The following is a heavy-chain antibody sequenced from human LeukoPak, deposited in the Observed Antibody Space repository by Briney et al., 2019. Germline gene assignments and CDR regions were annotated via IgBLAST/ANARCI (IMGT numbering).Heavy chain of an antibody. CDR3: ARVGDYSGYDYLNWFDP. CDR1: GDSFSTYV. CDR2: VIPMVGTA. J-gene: IGHJ5*02. D-gene: IGHD5-12*01. V-gene: IGHV1-69*13. Sequence: GASVKVSCKASGDSFSTYVISWVRQAPGQGLEWMGGVIPMVGTANIAQKFQGRVTITADESTSTAYMELSSLRSDDTAVYYCARVGDYSGYDYLNWFDPWGQGTLVTVSS.